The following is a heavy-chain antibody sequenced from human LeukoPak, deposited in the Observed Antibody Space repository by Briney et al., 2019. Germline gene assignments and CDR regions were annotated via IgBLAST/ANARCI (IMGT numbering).Heavy chain of an antibody. CDR3: ARYRPADDWFDP. V-gene: IGHV1-69*05. CDR2: IILIFGTA. Sequence: SVKVSCKASGGTFSSYAISWVRQAPGQGLEWMGGIILIFGTANYAQKFQGRVTITTDESTSTAYMELSSLRSEDTAVYYCARYRPADDWFDPWGQGTLVTVSS. CDR1: GGTFSSYA. J-gene: IGHJ5*02.